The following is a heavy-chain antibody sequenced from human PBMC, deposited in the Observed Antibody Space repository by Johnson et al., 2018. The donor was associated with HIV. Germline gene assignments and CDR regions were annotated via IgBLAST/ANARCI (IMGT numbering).Heavy chain of an antibody. CDR3: ARDSQWEVRPDAFDI. J-gene: IGHJ3*02. D-gene: IGHD1-26*01. CDR2: ISSSGSTI. CDR1: GFTFSDYY. V-gene: IGHV3-11*04. Sequence: QVQLVESGGGLVKPGGSLRLSCAASGFTFSDYYMSWIRQAPGKGLDWVSYISSSGSTIYYADSVKGRFTVSRDNAKNSLYLQMDRLRGEDTAVYYCARDSQWEVRPDAFDIWGQGTTVTVSS.